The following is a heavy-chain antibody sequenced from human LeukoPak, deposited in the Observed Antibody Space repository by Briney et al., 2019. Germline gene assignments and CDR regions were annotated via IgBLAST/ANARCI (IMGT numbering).Heavy chain of an antibody. Sequence: PSETLSLTCTVSGGSISSYYWSWIRQPPVKGLEWIGYIYYSGSTNYNPSLKSRVTISVDTSKNQFSLKLSSVTAADTAVYYCARESYGRYDWFDPWGQGTLVTVSS. D-gene: IGHD1-1*01. CDR1: GGSISSYY. J-gene: IGHJ5*02. V-gene: IGHV4-59*01. CDR2: IYYSGST. CDR3: ARESYGRYDWFDP.